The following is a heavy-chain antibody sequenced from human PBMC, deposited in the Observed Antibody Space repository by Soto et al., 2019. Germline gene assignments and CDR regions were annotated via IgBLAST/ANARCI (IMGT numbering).Heavy chain of an antibody. CDR1: GGSISSGDYY. Sequence: SETLSLTCTVSGGSISSGDYYWSWIRQPPGKGLEWIGYIYYSGSTYYNPSLKSRVTISVDTSKNHFSLKLSSVTAADTAVYYCARSGYSYGPNPLLYWGQGTLVTVS. V-gene: IGHV4-30-4*01. CDR2: IYYSGST. J-gene: IGHJ4*02. CDR3: ARSGYSYGPNPLLY. D-gene: IGHD5-18*01.